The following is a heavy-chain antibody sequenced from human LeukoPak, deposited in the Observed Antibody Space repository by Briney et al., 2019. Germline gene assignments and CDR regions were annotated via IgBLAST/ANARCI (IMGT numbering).Heavy chain of an antibody. CDR2: INPNSGGT. CDR1: GGTFSSYA. J-gene: IGHJ4*02. Sequence: GASVKVSCKASGGTFSSYAISWVRQAPGQGLEWMGWINPNSGGTNYAQKFQGRVTMTRDTSISTAYMELSRLRSDDTAVYYCATSTTGTADYWGQGTLVTVSS. V-gene: IGHV1-2*02. CDR3: ATSTTGTADY. D-gene: IGHD1-1*01.